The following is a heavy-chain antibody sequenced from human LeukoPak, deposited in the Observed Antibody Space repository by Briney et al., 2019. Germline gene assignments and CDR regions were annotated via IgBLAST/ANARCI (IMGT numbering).Heavy chain of an antibody. CDR2: INHSGST. V-gene: IGHV4-34*01. CDR3: ARGDWGDSRVKDAFDY. Sequence: KPSETLSLTCAVYGGSFSGYYWSWIRQPPGKGLEWIGEINHSGSTNYNPSLKSRVTISVGTSKNQFSLKLSSVTAADTAVYYCARGDWGDSRVKDAFDYWGQGTLVTVSS. D-gene: IGHD3-22*01. J-gene: IGHJ4*02. CDR1: GGSFSGYY.